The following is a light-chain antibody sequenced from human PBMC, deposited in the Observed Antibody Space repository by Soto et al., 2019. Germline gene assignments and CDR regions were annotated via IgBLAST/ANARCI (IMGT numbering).Light chain of an antibody. CDR2: GAS. CDR1: RSISSSY. Sequence: IVLTHSPGTLSLSPCERATLSFSASRSISSSYLAWYQQKPGQAPRLLIYGASNRASGIPDRFSGSGSGTGFTLTISRLEPEDFVVYYCQQYGSSPPITFGQGTRLEIK. CDR3: QQYGSSPPIT. V-gene: IGKV3-20*01. J-gene: IGKJ5*01.